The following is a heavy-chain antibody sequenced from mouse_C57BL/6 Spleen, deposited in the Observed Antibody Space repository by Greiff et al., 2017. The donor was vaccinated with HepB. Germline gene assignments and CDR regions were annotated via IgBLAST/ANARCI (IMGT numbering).Heavy chain of an antibody. V-gene: IGHV1-69*01. CDR3: ARSVGGVLRWYFDY. CDR1: GYTFTSYW. Sequence: QVQLQQPGAELVMPGASVKLSCKASGYTFTSYWMHWVKQRPGQGLEWIGEIDPSDSYTNYNQTFKGKSTLTVDKSSSTAYMQLSSLTSEDSAVYYCARSVGGVLRWYFDYWGQGTTLTVAS. J-gene: IGHJ2*01. CDR2: IDPSDSYT. D-gene: IGHD1-1*01.